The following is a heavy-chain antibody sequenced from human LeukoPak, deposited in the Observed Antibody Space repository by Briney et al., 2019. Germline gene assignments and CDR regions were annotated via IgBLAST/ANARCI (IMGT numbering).Heavy chain of an antibody. Sequence: GASVKVSCKASGGTFSSYAISWVRQAPGQGLEWMGGIIPIFGTANYAQKFQGRVTITADKSTSTAYMELSSLRSEDTAVYYCARVVYYYDSSGYYRAEYFQHWGQGTLVTVSS. V-gene: IGHV1-69*06. CDR2: IIPIFGTA. D-gene: IGHD3-22*01. J-gene: IGHJ1*01. CDR1: GGTFSSYA. CDR3: ARVVYYYDSSGYYRAEYFQH.